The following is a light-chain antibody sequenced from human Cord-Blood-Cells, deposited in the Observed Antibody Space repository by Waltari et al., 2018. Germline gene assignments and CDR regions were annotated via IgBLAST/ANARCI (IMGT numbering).Light chain of an antibody. CDR1: SLDVGSYNL. V-gene: IGLV2-23*02. CDR2: EVS. CDR3: CSYAGSSTLV. Sequence: QSALTQPASVSGSPGQSITISCTGTSLDVGSYNLVSWYQQHPGKAPKLIIYEVSKRPSGVSNRFSGSKSGNTASLTISGLQAEDEADYYCCSYAGSSTLVFGGGTKLTVL. J-gene: IGLJ2*01.